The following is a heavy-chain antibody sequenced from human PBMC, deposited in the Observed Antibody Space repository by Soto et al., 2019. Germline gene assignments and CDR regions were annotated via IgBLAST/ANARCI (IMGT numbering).Heavy chain of an antibody. Sequence: QVQLQESGPGLVKPSGTLSLTCTVSGGAIRRNIWWSWVRQPPGKGLEWLGEIHHSGRTDYNPALKGRVTISVDQSKSQFSLKLSSVTAADSAVYFCAMLDCGENYWGQVTLVVVSS. CDR3: AMLDCGENY. J-gene: IGHJ4*02. CDR2: IHHSGRT. CDR1: GGAIRRNIW. V-gene: IGHV4-4*02. D-gene: IGHD2-21*02.